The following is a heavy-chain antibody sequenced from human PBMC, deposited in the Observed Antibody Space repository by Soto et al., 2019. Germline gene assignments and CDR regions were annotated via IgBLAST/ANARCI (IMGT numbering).Heavy chain of an antibody. J-gene: IGHJ3*02. CDR1: GGSISSGGYY. D-gene: IGHD3-22*01. V-gene: IGHV4-31*03. CDR2: IYYSGST. Sequence: PSETLSLTCTVSGGSISSGGYYWSWIRQHPGKGLEWIGYIYYSGSTYYNPSLKSRVTISVDTSKNQFSLKLSSVTAADTAVYYCARDTDSSGRGAFDISGQGTMGT. CDR3: ARDTDSSGRGAFDI.